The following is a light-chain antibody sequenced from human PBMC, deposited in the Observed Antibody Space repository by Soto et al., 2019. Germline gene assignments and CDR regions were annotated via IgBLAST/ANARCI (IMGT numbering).Light chain of an antibody. V-gene: IGKV3-15*01. Sequence: EIVMTQSPATLSVSPGERATLSCRASQSVTISLAWYQQKPGQAPTLLIYGASSRATGTPVRFSGSGSGTEFTLTISSLQSEDFAVYYCQQYNDCPRTFGQGTKLEIK. CDR1: QSVTIS. J-gene: IGKJ2*01. CDR3: QQYNDCPRT. CDR2: GAS.